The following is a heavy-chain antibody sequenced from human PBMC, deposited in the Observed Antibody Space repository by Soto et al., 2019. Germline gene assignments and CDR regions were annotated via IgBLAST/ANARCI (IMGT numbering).Heavy chain of an antibody. CDR1: EFTCSSYG. CDR3: ARERTGTTYYYYGMDV. CDR2: IWYDGSNK. Sequence: RVSCPAAEFTCSSYGMHCFRQAPGKGLEWVAVIWYDGSNKYYADSVKGRFTISRDNSKNTLYLQMNSLRAEDTAVYYCARERTGTTYYYYGMDVWGQGTTVTVSS. D-gene: IGHD1-7*01. J-gene: IGHJ6*02. V-gene: IGHV3-33*01.